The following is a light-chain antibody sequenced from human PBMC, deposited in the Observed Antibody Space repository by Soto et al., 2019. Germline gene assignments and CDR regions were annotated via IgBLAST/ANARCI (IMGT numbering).Light chain of an antibody. CDR1: SSDVGSYNL. Sequence: QSVLTQPASVSGSPGQSITISCTGTSSDVGSYNLVSWYRQYLGKAPKLMIYRVSKRPSGTSNRFSGSKSGNTASLTISALQAEDQADYHCCSYAGSSTYVFGTGTKVTVL. CDR3: CSYAGSSTYV. V-gene: IGLV2-23*02. CDR2: RVS. J-gene: IGLJ1*01.